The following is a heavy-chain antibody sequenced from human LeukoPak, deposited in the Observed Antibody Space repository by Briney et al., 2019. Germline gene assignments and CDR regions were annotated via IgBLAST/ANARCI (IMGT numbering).Heavy chain of an antibody. Sequence: GGSLRLSCAASGFTFSDYSMNWVRQAPGKGLEWVSFISNDNNYIYYADSVKGRFTISRDNAKNSLYLQMSNLRAEDTAVYFCARGGGLDVWGQGATVTVSS. CDR1: GFTFSDYS. D-gene: IGHD3-16*01. CDR2: ISNDNNYI. J-gene: IGHJ6*02. CDR3: ARGGGLDV. V-gene: IGHV3-21*04.